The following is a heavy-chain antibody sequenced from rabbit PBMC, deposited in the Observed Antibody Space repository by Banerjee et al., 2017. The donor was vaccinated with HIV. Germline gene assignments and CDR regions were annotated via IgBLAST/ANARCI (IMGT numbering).Heavy chain of an antibody. V-gene: IGHV1S40*01. Sequence: QSLEESGGDLVKPGASLTLTCTASDFPFVSSYWIWWVRQAPGKGLEWIGCIYNGDGSTYYAGWAKGRFTISKTSSTVDLKMTSLTAADTATYFCARDGDLWGPGTLVTVS. D-gene: IGHD3-1*01. CDR2: IYNGDGST. CDR3: ARDGDL. CDR1: DFPFVSSYW. J-gene: IGHJ4*01.